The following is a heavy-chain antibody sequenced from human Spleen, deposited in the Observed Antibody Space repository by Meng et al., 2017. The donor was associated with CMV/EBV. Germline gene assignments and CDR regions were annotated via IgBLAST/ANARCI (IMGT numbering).Heavy chain of an antibody. J-gene: IGHJ2*01. V-gene: IGHV4-31*02. CDR2: IYYSGST. Sequence: GSIRSGDSYWSWIRQHPGKGLEWIGHIYYSGSTYYNPSLKSRVTISVDTSMNQFSLRLTSVTAADTAVYYCARDTGDGSRYSWDFDLWGRGTLVTVSS. CDR3: ARDTGDGSRYSWDFDL. D-gene: IGHD3-10*01. CDR1: GSIRSGDSY.